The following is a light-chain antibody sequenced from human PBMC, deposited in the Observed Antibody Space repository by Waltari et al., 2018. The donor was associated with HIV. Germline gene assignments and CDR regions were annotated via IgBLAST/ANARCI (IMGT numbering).Light chain of an antibody. Sequence: QSALTQAASVSASLGQSINISCTATTSEIDTYNLVSWYHHHPGKAPKLILYEVNKRPSGVSNRFSGSRSGNTTSLTITGLLADDEADYYCCSCSVTNSLWVFGGGTKVTVV. CDR1: TSEIDTYNL. J-gene: IGLJ3*02. CDR2: EVN. V-gene: IGLV2-23*02. CDR3: CSCSVTNSLWV.